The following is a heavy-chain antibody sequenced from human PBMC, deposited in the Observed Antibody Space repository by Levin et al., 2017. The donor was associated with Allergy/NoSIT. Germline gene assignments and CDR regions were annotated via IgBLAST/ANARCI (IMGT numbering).Heavy chain of an antibody. D-gene: IGHD5-18*01. J-gene: IGHJ4*02. Sequence: SGPTLVKPTQTLTLTCTFSGFSLSTSEVGVGWIRQPPGKALEWLALIYWDDDKRYSPSLKSRLTITKDTSNNQVVLTMTNMDPVDTATYYCAHRPRNTFGFRFDYWGQGTLVTVSS. CDR3: AHRPRNTFGFRFDY. CDR2: IYWDDDK. CDR1: GFSLSTSEVG. V-gene: IGHV2-5*02.